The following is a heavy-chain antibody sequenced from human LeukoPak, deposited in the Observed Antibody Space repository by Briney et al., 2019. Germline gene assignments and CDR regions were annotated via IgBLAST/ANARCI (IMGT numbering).Heavy chain of an antibody. J-gene: IGHJ5*02. Sequence: SETLSLTCTVSGGSISSYYWSWIRQPPGKGLEWIGRIYTSGSTNYNPSLKSRVTMSVDTSKNQFSLKLSSVTAADTAVYYCARDGGVGTVTTMKEGNWFDPWGQGTLVTVSS. CDR3: ARDGGVGTVTTMKEGNWFDP. CDR1: GGSISSYY. V-gene: IGHV4-4*07. D-gene: IGHD4-17*01. CDR2: IYTSGST.